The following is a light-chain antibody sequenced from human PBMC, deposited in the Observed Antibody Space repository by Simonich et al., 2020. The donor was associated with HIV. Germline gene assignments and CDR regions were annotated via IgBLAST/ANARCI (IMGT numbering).Light chain of an antibody. Sequence: DIQMTQSPSTLSASVGDRVIIPCRASQSMSSWLAWYQQKPGKAPKLMIYKTSTLESGVPSRFSGSGSGTEFTLTISSLQPDDFATYYCQHYNNYLYTFGQGTKLEI. CDR3: QHYNNYLYT. V-gene: IGKV1-5*03. CDR1: QSMSSW. CDR2: KTS. J-gene: IGKJ2*01.